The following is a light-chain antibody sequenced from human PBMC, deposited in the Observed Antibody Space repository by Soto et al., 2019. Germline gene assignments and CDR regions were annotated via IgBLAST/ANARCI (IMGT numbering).Light chain of an antibody. CDR3: HHYGSSPHT. CDR2: DAS. V-gene: IGKV3-20*01. Sequence: EIVLTQSPGTLSLSPGERATLSCRASQSVSSSYLAWYQQKPGQAPRLLIYDASSWATGIPDRFSGSGSGTDFTLTISRLEHEAFAVYYCHHYGSSPHTFGQGTKLEIK. J-gene: IGKJ2*01. CDR1: QSVSSSY.